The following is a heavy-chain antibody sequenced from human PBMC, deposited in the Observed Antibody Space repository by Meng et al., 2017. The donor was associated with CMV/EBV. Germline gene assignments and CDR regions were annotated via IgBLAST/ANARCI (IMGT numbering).Heavy chain of an antibody. J-gene: IGHJ4*02. D-gene: IGHD3-3*01. CDR3: ARSHWSGYYTRLWSVSPTSFDY. Sequence: SETLSLTCTVSGGSISSSSYYWGWIRQPPGKGLEWIGSIYYSGSTYYNPSLKSRVTISVDTSKNQFSLKLSSVTAADTAVYYCARSHWSGYYTRLWSVSPTSFDYWGQGTLVTVSS. CDR1: GGSISSSSYY. V-gene: IGHV4-39*07. CDR2: IYYSGST.